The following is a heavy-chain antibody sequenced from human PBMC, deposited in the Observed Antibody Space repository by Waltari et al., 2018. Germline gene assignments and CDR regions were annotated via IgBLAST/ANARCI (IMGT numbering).Heavy chain of an antibody. CDR3: ARVRIAAADY. CDR1: GYSISSGYY. Sequence: QVQLQESGPGLVKPSETLSLTCTVSGYSISSGYYWGWIRQPPGKGLEWIGSIYHSGITDQNPALKGRVTRSVDTSKNQFSLKLSFVTAADTAVYYCARVRIAAADYWGQGTLVTVSS. D-gene: IGHD6-13*01. J-gene: IGHJ4*02. V-gene: IGHV4-38-2*02. CDR2: IYHSGIT.